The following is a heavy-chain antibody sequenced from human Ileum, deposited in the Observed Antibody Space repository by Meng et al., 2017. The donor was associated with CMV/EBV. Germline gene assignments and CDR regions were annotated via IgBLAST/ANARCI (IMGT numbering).Heavy chain of an antibody. Sequence: CAASAFTFSSYSMNWVRQAPGEGLEWVSSISSSGSDTYYADSIRGRFTISRDDAKNSLYLQMNSLRAEDTAVYYCARGGYYPYGFDIWGQGTMVTVSS. V-gene: IGHV3-21*01. CDR3: ARGGYYPYGFDI. CDR1: AFTFSSYS. J-gene: IGHJ3*02. D-gene: IGHD1-26*01. CDR2: ISSSGSDT.